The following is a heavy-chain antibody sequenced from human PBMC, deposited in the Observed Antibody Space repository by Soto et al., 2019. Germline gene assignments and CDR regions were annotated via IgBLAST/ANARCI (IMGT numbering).Heavy chain of an antibody. CDR2: IKQDGSEK. CDR3: TTDPVTMIVVVPSSG. V-gene: IGHV3-7*05. D-gene: IGHD3-22*01. Sequence: GGSLRLSCAASGFTFTSYWMSWVRQAPGKGLEWVASIKQDGSEKYYVDSVKGRFTISRDDSKNTLYLQMNSPKTEDTAVYYCTTDPVTMIVVVPSSGWGQGTLVTVSS. CDR1: GFTFTSYW. J-gene: IGHJ4*02.